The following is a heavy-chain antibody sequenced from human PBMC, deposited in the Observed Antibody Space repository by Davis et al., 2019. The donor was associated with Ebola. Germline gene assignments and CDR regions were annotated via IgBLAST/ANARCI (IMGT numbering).Heavy chain of an antibody. CDR1: GFTFSSYW. V-gene: IGHV3-74*01. Sequence: GESLKISCAASGFTFSSYWMHWVRQAPGKGLVWVSRINSDGSSTSYADSVKGRFTISRDNAKNTLYLQMNSLRAEDTAVYYCARGATVVKALDYWGQGTRSPSPQ. D-gene: IGHD4-23*01. J-gene: IGHJ4*02. CDR2: INSDGSST. CDR3: ARGATVVKALDY.